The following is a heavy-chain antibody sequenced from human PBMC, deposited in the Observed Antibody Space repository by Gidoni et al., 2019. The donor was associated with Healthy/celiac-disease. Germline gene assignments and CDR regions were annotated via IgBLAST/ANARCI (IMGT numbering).Heavy chain of an antibody. D-gene: IGHD5-18*01. Sequence: EVQLVESGGVVVQPGGSLRFSCAASGFTFDDYTMHWVRQAPGKGLEWVALISWDGCSTYYADSVKGRFTISRDNSKNSLYLQMNSLRTEDTALYYCSKGDSYGRTVHYYYYYGMDVWGQGTTVTVSS. CDR2: ISWDGCST. J-gene: IGHJ6*02. CDR1: GFTFDDYT. V-gene: IGHV3-43*01. CDR3: SKGDSYGRTVHYYYYYGMDV.